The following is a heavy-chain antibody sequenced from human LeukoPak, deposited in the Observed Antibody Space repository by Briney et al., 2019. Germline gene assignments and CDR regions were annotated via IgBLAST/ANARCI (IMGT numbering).Heavy chain of an antibody. Sequence: SETLSLTCTVSGGSISSYYWSWIRQPPGKGLEWIGYIYYSGSTNYNPSLKSRVTISVDTSKNQFSLKLNSMTAADTAVYYCARVAPYSSSSFDYWGQGTLVTVSS. CDR2: IYYSGST. CDR3: ARVAPYSSSSFDY. D-gene: IGHD6-6*01. V-gene: IGHV4-59*01. CDR1: GGSISSYY. J-gene: IGHJ4*02.